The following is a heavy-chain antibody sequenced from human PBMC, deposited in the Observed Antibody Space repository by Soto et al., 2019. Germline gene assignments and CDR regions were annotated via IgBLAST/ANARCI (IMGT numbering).Heavy chain of an antibody. CDR3: AAELYSGGSCCSFDI. J-gene: IGHJ3*02. D-gene: IGHD2-15*01. CDR1: GFTFSNSA. CDR2: IVVGSGNT. V-gene: IGHV1-58*01. Sequence: SVKVSCKPSGFTFSNSAVQWVRQARGQRLEWMGWIVVGSGNTKFAQKFRERVTITRDMSTSTAHMEVSGLASEDTAVYYCAAELYSGGSCCSFDIWGQGTMVTVSS.